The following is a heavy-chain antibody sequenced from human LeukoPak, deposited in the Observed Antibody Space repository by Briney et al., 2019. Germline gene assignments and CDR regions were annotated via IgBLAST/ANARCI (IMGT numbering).Heavy chain of an antibody. CDR3: ARGIFYGGRNQYIWFDL. J-gene: IGHJ5*02. V-gene: IGHV4-34*01. CDR1: GGPFRGFF. CDR2: VSHSGSS. Sequence: SETLSLTCAVYGGPFRGFFWSWIRQAPGKGLEWIGEVSHSGSSNYSPSLRSRISISLDTSKSQFSLKLTSVTAADSAVYYCARGIFYGGRNQYIWFDLWGQGTLVTVSS. D-gene: IGHD4-23*01.